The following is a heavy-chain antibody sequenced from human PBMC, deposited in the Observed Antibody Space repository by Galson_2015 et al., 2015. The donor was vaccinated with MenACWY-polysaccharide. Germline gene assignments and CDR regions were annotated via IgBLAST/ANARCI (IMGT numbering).Heavy chain of an antibody. J-gene: IGHJ5*02. CDR1: GYTFTSYG. CDR2: ISAYNGNT. Sequence: SVKVSCKASGYTFTSYGISWVRQAPGQGLEWMGWISAYNGNTNYAQKLQGRVTMTTDTSTSTAYMELRSLRSDDTAVYYCARTAKGNGSGRDTWFDPWGQGTLVTVSS. V-gene: IGHV1-18*01. D-gene: IGHD3-10*01. CDR3: ARTAKGNGSGRDTWFDP.